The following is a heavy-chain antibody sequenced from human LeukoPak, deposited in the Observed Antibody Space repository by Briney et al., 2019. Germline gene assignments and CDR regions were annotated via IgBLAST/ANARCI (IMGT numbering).Heavy chain of an antibody. CDR3: ARVSSGWYEDY. Sequence: PGGSLRLSCAASGFTFSSYGMNWVRQAPGKGLEWVSSISGSSSYIYYAGSVKGRFTISRDNAKNSLYLQMNSLRAEDTAVYYCARVSSGWYEDYWGQGTLVTVSS. CDR1: GFTFSSYG. V-gene: IGHV3-21*01. D-gene: IGHD6-19*01. J-gene: IGHJ4*02. CDR2: ISGSSSYI.